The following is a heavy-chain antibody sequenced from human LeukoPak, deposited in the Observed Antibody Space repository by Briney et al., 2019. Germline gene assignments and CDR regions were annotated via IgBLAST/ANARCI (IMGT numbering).Heavy chain of an antibody. J-gene: IGHJ5*02. D-gene: IGHD2-2*01. CDR3: ARGQDYCSSTSCYNWFDP. V-gene: IGHV4-39*01. CDR1: GASISGSRFH. Sequence: PSETLSLTCTVSGASISGSRFHWGWIRQPPGKGLEWIGSIHYSGNTNYNPSLKSRVTVSVDTSKNQFSLRLYSVTATDTAVYYCARGQDYCSSTSCYNWFDPWVQGTLVTVSS. CDR2: IHYSGNT.